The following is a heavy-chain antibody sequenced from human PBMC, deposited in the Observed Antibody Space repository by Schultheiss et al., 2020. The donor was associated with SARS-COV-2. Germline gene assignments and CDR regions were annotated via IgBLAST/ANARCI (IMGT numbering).Heavy chain of an antibody. D-gene: IGHD1-26*01. J-gene: IGHJ4*02. V-gene: IGHV3-30-3*01. CDR3: ASHLLGATVDY. CDR1: GFTFSSYA. CDR2: ISYDGSNK. Sequence: GGSLRLSCAASGFTFSSYAMSWVRQAPGKGLEWVAVISYDGSNKYYADSVKGRFTISRDNSKNTLYLQMNSLRAEDTAVYYCASHLLGATVDYWGQGTLVTVSS.